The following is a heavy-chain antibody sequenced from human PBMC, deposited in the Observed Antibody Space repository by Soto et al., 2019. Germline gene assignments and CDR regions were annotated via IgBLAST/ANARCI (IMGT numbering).Heavy chain of an antibody. Sequence: EVQLVESGGGLVKPGGSLRLSCAASGFTFSSYSMNWVCQAPGKGLEWVSSISSSSSYIYYADSVKGRFNISRDNAKNSLYLQRNSLRAEDTAVYYCARDDGGSGWSNDYWGQGTLVTVSS. CDR2: ISSSSSYI. D-gene: IGHD6-19*01. CDR1: GFTFSSYS. CDR3: ARDDGGSGWSNDY. J-gene: IGHJ4*02. V-gene: IGHV3-21*01.